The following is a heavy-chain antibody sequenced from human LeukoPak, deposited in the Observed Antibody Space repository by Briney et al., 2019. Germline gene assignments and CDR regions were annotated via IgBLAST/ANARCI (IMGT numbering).Heavy chain of an antibody. D-gene: IGHD1-1*01. V-gene: IGHV1-2*06. CDR3: AREFNNNWPFDY. J-gene: IGHJ4*02. CDR1: GYTFTGYF. Sequence: ASVKVSCKASGYTFTGYFMHWVRQAPGQGLEWMGRINPNSGGTDYAQKFQGRVTMTRDTSINTAYMELSRLRSDDTAVYYCAREFNNNWPFDYWGQRTLVTVSS. CDR2: INPNSGGT.